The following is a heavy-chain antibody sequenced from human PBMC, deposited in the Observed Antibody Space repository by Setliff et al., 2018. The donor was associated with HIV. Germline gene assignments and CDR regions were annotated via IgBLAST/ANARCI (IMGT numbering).Heavy chain of an antibody. V-gene: IGHV1-69*13. D-gene: IGHD3-16*02. CDR2: IIPVFDTT. CDR1: GGTFSNYA. CDR3: AVGDYVWGSYRLDF. Sequence: GASVKVSCKASGGTFSNYAFSWVRLAPGQGLEWMGGIIPVFDTTNYEKKFRDRATITADESTSTVYLELISLRSEDTAVYYCAVGDYVWGSYRLDFWGQGTLVTVSS. J-gene: IGHJ4*02.